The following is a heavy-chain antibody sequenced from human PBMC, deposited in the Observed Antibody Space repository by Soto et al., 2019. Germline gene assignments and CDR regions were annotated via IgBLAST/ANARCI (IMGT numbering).Heavy chain of an antibody. CDR2: ISAYNGNT. V-gene: IGHV1-18*01. CDR1: GYTFTSYR. Sequence: VASVKVSCKASGYTFTSYRISWGRQAPGQGLEWMGWISAYNGNTNYAQKLQGRVTMTTDTSTSTAYMELRSLRSDDTAVYYCESGKGRVFGYGDYTWDYWGQGTLVTVSS. CDR3: ESGKGRVFGYGDYTWDY. D-gene: IGHD4-17*01. J-gene: IGHJ4*02.